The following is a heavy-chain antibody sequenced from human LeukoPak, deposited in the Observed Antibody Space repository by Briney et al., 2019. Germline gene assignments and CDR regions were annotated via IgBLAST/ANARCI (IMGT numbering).Heavy chain of an antibody. CDR1: GFTFSDYA. CDR3: AKVGEQWLVPSFFDY. CDR2: ISGSGDST. J-gene: IGHJ4*02. V-gene: IGHV3-23*01. Sequence: GGSLRLSCAASGFTFSDYAMRWVRQAPGKGLEWVSGISGSGDSTYYADSAKGRFTISRDNSKNTLYLQMNSLRAEDTAVYYCAKVGEQWLVPSFFDYWGQGTLVTVSS. D-gene: IGHD6-19*01.